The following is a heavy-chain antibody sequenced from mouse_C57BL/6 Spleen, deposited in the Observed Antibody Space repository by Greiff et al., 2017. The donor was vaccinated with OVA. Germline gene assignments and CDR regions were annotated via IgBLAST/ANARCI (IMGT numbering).Heavy chain of an antibody. CDR2: IDPSDSDT. V-gene: IGHV1-52*01. CDR3: ASLTGTGYFDV. D-gene: IGHD4-1*01. Sequence: QVQLQQPGAELVRPGSSVKLSCKASGYTFTSYWMHWVKQRPIQGLEWIGNIDPSDSDTHYNEKFKDKATLTVDKSSSTASMQLSSLTSEDSAVYYCASLTGTGYFDVWGTGTTVTVSS. CDR1: GYTFTSYW. J-gene: IGHJ1*03.